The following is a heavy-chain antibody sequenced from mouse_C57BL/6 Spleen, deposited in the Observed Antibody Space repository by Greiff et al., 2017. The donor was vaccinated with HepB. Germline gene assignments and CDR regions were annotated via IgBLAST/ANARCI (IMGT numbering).Heavy chain of an antibody. J-gene: IGHJ4*01. Sequence: QVQLQQPGAELVKPGASVKMSCKASGYTFTSYWITWVKQRPGQGLEWIGDIYPGSGSTNYNEKFKSKATLTVDTSSSTASMQLSSLTSEDSEVYYFERYYGRREDAMYYWGQGTSVTVSS. D-gene: IGHD1-1*01. CDR3: ERYYGRREDAMYY. V-gene: IGHV1-55*01. CDR1: GYTFTSYW. CDR2: IYPGSGST.